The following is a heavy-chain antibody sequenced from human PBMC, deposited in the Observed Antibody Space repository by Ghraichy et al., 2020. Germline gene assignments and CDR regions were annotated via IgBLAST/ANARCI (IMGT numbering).Heavy chain of an antibody. CDR3: ARDEIEYDSTGKPLYYFDY. CDR2: IWYDGSNK. V-gene: IGHV3-33*01. Sequence: GESLNISCAASGFTFTSYGMHWVRQAPGKGLEWVALIWYDGSNKYYADSMKGRFTITRDNSKNTLYLQMNSLRAEDAAVYYCARDEIEYDSTGKPLYYFDYWGQGTPVTVSS. D-gene: IGHD3-22*01. CDR1: GFTFTSYG. J-gene: IGHJ4*02.